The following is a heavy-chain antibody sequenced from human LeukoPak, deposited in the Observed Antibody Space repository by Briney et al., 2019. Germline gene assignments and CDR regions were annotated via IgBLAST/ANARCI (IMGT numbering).Heavy chain of an antibody. V-gene: IGHV1-18*04. CDR2: ISAYNGNT. Sequence: ASVKVSCKASVYTFTSYGISWVRQAPGQGLEWMGWISAYNGNTNSAQKLQGRVTMTPDTSTSTAYMELRSLRSDDTAVYYCARLCSSTSCYPPYYYGMDVWGKGTTVTVSS. CDR1: VYTFTSYG. D-gene: IGHD2-2*01. J-gene: IGHJ6*04. CDR3: ARLCSSTSCYPPYYYGMDV.